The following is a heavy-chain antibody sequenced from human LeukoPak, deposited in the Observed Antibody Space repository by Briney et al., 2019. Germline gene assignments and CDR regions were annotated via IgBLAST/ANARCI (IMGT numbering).Heavy chain of an antibody. J-gene: IGHJ4*02. CDR3: AGYADYGDYAGGYFDY. CDR2: INHSGST. CDR1: GGSFSGYY. D-gene: IGHD4-17*01. Sequence: NTSETLSLTCAVYGGSFSGYYWSWIRQPPGKGLEWIGEINHSGSTNYNPSPKSRVTISVDTSKNQFSLKLSSVTAADTAVYYCAGYADYGDYAGGYFDYWGQGTLVTVSS. V-gene: IGHV4-34*01.